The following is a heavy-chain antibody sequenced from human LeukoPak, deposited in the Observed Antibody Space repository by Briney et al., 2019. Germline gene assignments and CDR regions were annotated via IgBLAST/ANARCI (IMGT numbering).Heavy chain of an antibody. J-gene: IGHJ6*03. V-gene: IGHV3-30*18. D-gene: IGHD3-9*01. CDR2: ISYDGSNK. CDR1: GFTFSSYG. Sequence: GGSLRLSCAASGFTFSSYGMHWVRQAPGKGLEWVAVISYDGSNKYYADSVKGRFTISRDNSKNTLYLQMNSLRAEDTAVYYCAKQGRDWLRDYYYYMDVWGRGTTVIISS. CDR3: AKQGRDWLRDYYYYMDV.